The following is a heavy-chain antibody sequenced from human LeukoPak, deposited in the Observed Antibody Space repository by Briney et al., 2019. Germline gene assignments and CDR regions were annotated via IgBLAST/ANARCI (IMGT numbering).Heavy chain of an antibody. V-gene: IGHV3-30-3*01. CDR1: GFTFSSYA. CDR2: ISYDGSNK. CDR3: ARDLSYSSSWYYFDY. J-gene: IGHJ4*02. D-gene: IGHD6-13*01. Sequence: GGSPRLSCAASGFTFSSYAMHWVRQAPGKGLEWVAVISYDGSNKYHADSVKGRFTISRDNSKNTLYLQMNSLRAEDTAVYYCARDLSYSSSWYYFDYWGQGTLVTVSS.